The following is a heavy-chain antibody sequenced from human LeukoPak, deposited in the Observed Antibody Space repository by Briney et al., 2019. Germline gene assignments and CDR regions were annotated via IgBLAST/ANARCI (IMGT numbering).Heavy chain of an antibody. CDR1: GFTFDDCA. Sequence: SLRLSCAASGFTFDDCAIHWVRQAPGKGLEWVAGISWNSGNTGYADSVKGRFTISRDNAKNSLYLQMNSLRAEDTALYFCTKDMRAREYYYYYGMDVWGQGTTVTVSS. J-gene: IGHJ6*02. CDR2: ISWNSGNT. V-gene: IGHV3-9*01. D-gene: IGHD3-16*01. CDR3: TKDMRAREYYYYYGMDV.